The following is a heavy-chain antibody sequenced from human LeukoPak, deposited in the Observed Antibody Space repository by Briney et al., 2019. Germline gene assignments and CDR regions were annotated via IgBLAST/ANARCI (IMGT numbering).Heavy chain of an antibody. CDR3: ARYRGASGYHFDY. D-gene: IGHD5-12*01. J-gene: IGHJ4*02. V-gene: IGHV4-39*07. Sequence: SETLSLTCTVSGGSISSGPYYWGWIRQPPGKGLEWIGNIYYGENTYYNPSLKSRVTISVDKSKNQFSLKLSSVTAADTAMYYCARYRGASGYHFDYWGQGTLVTVSS. CDR2: IYYGENT. CDR1: GGSISSGPYY.